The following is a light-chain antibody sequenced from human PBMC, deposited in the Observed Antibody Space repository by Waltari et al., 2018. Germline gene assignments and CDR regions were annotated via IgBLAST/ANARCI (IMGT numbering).Light chain of an antibody. CDR3: QHYVRLPAT. Sequence: EIVLTQSPGALSLSSGERATLSCRASQSFGTSLAWYQQKPGQAPRLLIYGASMRAAGIPDRFSGSGSGTDFSLTISRLEPEDCAVYYCQHYVRLPATFGQGTRVEIK. V-gene: IGKV3-20*01. J-gene: IGKJ1*01. CDR1: QSFGTS. CDR2: GAS.